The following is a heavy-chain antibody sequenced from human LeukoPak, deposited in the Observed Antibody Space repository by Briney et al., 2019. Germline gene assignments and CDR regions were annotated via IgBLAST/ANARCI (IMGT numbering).Heavy chain of an antibody. V-gene: IGHV3-23*01. CDR3: ANPVGSIVVVTAQ. Sequence: GGSLRLSCAASGFTFSSYAMSWVRQAPGKGLEWVSAISGSGGSTYYADSAKGRFTISRDNSKNTLYLQMNSLRAEDTAVYYRANPVGSIVVVTAQWGQGTLVTVSS. J-gene: IGHJ4*02. CDR2: ISGSGGST. D-gene: IGHD2-21*02. CDR1: GFTFSSYA.